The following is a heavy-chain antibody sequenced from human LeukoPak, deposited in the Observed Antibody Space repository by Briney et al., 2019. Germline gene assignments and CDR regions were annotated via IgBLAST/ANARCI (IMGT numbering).Heavy chain of an antibody. CDR2: ISHDGSNE. CDR3: AKDFGVGDWRQLIDY. CDR1: GFTFSSNA. V-gene: IGHV3-30*04. Sequence: GGSLRLSCAASGFTFSSNAMHWVRQGPVKGLEWVAVISHDGSNEYYADSVKGRFTISRDNSKNTLSLQMNSLRAEDTAVYYCAKDFGVGDWRQLIDYWGQGTLVTVSS. D-gene: IGHD2-21*02. J-gene: IGHJ4*02.